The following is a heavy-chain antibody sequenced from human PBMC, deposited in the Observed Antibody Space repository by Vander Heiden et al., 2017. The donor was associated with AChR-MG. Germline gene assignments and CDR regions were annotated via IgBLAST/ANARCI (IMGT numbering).Heavy chain of an antibody. Sequence: EVQMLESGGGLVQPGGSLRLSCTASGFPFSSYSLSWIPQSQGKGLDWVSAISGSGTHTYYADAVRGRFTISRDNSMNTLYLQMNRLHGEDTSIYCCGARKVRRDESFDFW. CDR3: GARKVRRDESFDF. V-gene: IGHV3-23*01. J-gene: IGHJ3*01. CDR2: ISGSGTHT. CDR1: GFPFSSYS. D-gene: IGHD2-2*01.